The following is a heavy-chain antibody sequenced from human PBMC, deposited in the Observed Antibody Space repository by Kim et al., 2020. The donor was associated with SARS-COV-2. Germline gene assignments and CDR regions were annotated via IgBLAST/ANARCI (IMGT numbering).Heavy chain of an antibody. V-gene: IGHV1-2*06. Sequence: ASVKVSCKASGYTFTGYYMHWVRQAPGQGLEWMGRINPNSGGTNYAQKFQGRVTMTRDTSISTAYMELSRLRSDDTAVYYCARVDFEEGYYYDSSGYYEYWGQGTLVTVSS. D-gene: IGHD3-22*01. CDR1: GYTFTGYY. CDR3: ARVDFEEGYYYDSSGYYEY. J-gene: IGHJ4*02. CDR2: INPNSGGT.